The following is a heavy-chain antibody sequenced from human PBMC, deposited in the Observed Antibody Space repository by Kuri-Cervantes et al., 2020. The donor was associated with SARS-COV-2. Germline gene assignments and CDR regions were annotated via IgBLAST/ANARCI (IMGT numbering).Heavy chain of an antibody. V-gene: IGHV1-69*05. CDR1: GGTFSSYA. CDR2: IIPIFGTA. CDR3: ARSPLGVVTHHWFDP. D-gene: IGHD3-3*01. J-gene: IGHJ5*02. Sequence: SVKVSCKASGGTFSSYAISWVRQAPGQGLEWMGGIIPIFGTANYAQKFQGRVTITTDESTSTAYMELSSLRSEDTAVYYCARSPLGVVTHHWFDPWGQGTLVTGSS.